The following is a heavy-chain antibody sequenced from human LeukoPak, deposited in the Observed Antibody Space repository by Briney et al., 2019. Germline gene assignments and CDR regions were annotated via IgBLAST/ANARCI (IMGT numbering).Heavy chain of an antibody. Sequence: GGSLRLSCAASGFTFSSYAMSWVRQAPGKGLEWVSAISGSGGSTYYADFVKGRFTISRDNSKNTLYLQMNSLRAEDTAVYYCARDWAVDDSSGYYPEYFDYWGQGTLVTVSS. J-gene: IGHJ4*02. CDR1: GFTFSSYA. CDR3: ARDWAVDDSSGYYPEYFDY. V-gene: IGHV3-23*01. D-gene: IGHD3-22*01. CDR2: ISGSGGST.